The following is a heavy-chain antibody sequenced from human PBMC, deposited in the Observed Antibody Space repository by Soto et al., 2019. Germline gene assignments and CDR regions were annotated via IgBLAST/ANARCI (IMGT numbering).Heavy chain of an antibody. V-gene: IGHV3-30*18. D-gene: IGHD1-1*01. CDR3: AKDQTPRIDDEVYYGMDV. CDR2: ISYDGSNK. CDR1: GFTFSSYG. Sequence: GGSLRLSCAASGFTFSSYGMHWVRQAPGKGLEGVAVISYDGSNKYYADSVKGRFTISRDNSKNTLYLQMNSRRAEDTAVYYCAKDQTPRIDDEVYYGMDVWGQGTTVTVSS. J-gene: IGHJ6*02.